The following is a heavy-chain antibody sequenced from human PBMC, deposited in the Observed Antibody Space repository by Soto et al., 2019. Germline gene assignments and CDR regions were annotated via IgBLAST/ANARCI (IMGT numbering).Heavy chain of an antibody. CDR1: GFTFSDYY. D-gene: IGHD5-12*01. CDR2: LTQSGHAT. J-gene: IGHJ4*02. Sequence: QVQLVESGGDLVKPGGSLRLSCAASGFTFSDYYMSWIRQTPGKGLEWVSYLTQSGHATVYADSVRGRFNISRDNNKNALYLQMNSLRVEDTGVYFCARAIRGYQSYGGDLGQGTLVTVSS. CDR3: ARAIRGYQSYGGD. V-gene: IGHV3-11*04.